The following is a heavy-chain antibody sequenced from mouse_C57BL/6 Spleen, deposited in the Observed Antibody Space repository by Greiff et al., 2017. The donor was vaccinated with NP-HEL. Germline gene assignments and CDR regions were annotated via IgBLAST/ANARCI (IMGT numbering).Heavy chain of an antibody. CDR3: ARWGYYGNYVDAMDY. J-gene: IGHJ4*01. CDR2: IDPNSGGT. CDR1: GYTFTSYW. Sequence: QVQLQQPGAELVKPGASVKLSCKASGYTFTSYWMHWVKQRPGRGLEWSGRIDPNSGGTKYNEKFKSKATLTVDKPSSTAYMQLSSLTSEDSAVYYCARWGYYGNYVDAMDYWGQGTSVTVSS. V-gene: IGHV1-72*01. D-gene: IGHD2-1*01.